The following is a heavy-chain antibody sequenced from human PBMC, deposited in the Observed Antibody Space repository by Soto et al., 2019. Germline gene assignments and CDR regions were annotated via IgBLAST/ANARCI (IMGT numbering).Heavy chain of an antibody. CDR2: IYYDETP. Sequence: QLQLQESGPGLVKPSETLSLTCSVSGGSISTDSYNWDWIRQSPGKGLEWIGTIYYDETPSYNPSLKSPVTISVDTSRNHFSLKVKSVTAADTAMYYCARFFGNAFDVWGQGTMVKVSS. CDR3: ARFFGNAFDV. D-gene: IGHD3-3*01. V-gene: IGHV4-39*02. CDR1: GGSISTDSYN. J-gene: IGHJ3*01.